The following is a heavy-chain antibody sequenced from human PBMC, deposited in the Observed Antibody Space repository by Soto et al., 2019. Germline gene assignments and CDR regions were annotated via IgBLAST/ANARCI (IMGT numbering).Heavy chain of an antibody. V-gene: IGHV4-4*02. J-gene: IGHJ4*02. CDR3: AKMVGATLVDY. D-gene: IGHD1-26*01. CDR2: IHHSGNT. CDR1: GASISSTSSGDW. Sequence: QVQLQESGPGLVKPSGTLSLTCTVSGASISSTSSGDWWSWVRQPPGKGLEWIGEIHHSGNTNYNQPLRSRVTMSVDKSKNQISLRLSSVTAADTAVYYCAKMVGATLVDYWGQGTLVTVSS.